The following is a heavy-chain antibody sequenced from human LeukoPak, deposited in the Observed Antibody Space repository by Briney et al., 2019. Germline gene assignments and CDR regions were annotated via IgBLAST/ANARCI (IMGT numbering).Heavy chain of an antibody. CDR1: GGSISSYY. D-gene: IGHD2-2*01. CDR3: ARRAGYCSSTSCYESLSWFDP. V-gene: IGHV4-59*08. J-gene: IGHJ5*02. CDR2: IYYSGST. Sequence: PSETLSLTCTVSGGSISSYYWSWIRQPPGKGLEWIGYIYYSGSTNYNPSLKSRVTISVDTSKNQFSLKLSSVTAADTAVYYCARRAGYCSSTSCYESLSWFDPWGQGTLVTVSS.